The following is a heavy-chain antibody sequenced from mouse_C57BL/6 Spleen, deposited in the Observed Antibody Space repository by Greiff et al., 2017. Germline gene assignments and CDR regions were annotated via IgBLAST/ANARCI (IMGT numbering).Heavy chain of an antibody. D-gene: IGHD1-1*01. Sequence: EVKLVESGPELVKPGASVKISCKASGYSFTGYYMNWVKQSPEKSLEWIGEINPSTGGTTYNQKFKAKATLTVDKSSSTAYMQLKSLTSEDSAVYYCARRRGSPSMDYWGQGTSVTVSS. V-gene: IGHV1-42*01. J-gene: IGHJ4*01. CDR2: INPSTGGT. CDR3: ARRRGSPSMDY. CDR1: GYSFTGYY.